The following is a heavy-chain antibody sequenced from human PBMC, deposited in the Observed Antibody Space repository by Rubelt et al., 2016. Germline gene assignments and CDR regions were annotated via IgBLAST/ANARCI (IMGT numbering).Heavy chain of an antibody. V-gene: IGHV4-38-2*02. J-gene: IGHJ5*02. CDR1: GYSISSGYY. Sequence: QVQLQESGPGLVKSSETLSLTCTVSGYSISSGYYWGWIRQPPGKGLEWIGSIYHSGSTYYNPSLKSRVTLSVDTSKNQFSLKLSAVTAADTAVYYCASADYDFWSGSDRNWFDPWGQGTLVTVSS. D-gene: IGHD3-3*01. CDR3: ASADYDFWSGSDRNWFDP. CDR2: IYHSGST.